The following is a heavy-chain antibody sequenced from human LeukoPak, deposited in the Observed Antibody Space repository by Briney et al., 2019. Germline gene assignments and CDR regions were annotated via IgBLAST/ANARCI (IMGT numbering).Heavy chain of an antibody. V-gene: IGHV4-39*01. J-gene: IGHJ4*02. D-gene: IGHD1-1*01. CDR1: GESISTSTSCY. CDR2: IYHSGET. Sequence: PSETLSLTCNVSGESISTSTSCYWGWIRQPPGKGLDWIGSIYHSGETSYNPSLTGRLTIAVDTSKNQFSLRLRSVTAADTAVYYCARQRAAQLSKFDFWGQGALVTVSS. CDR3: ARQRAAQLSKFDF.